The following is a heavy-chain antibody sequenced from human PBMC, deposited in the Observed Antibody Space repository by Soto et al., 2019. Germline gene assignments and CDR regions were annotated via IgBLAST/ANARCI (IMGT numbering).Heavy chain of an antibody. V-gene: IGHV4-39*07. CDR3: ARDHYYDSSGYRANWFDP. D-gene: IGHD3-22*01. Sequence: SETLSLTCTVSGGSISSSSYYWGWIRQPPGKGLEWIGSIYYSGSTYYNPSLKSRVTISVDTSKNQFSLKLSSVNAADTAVYYCARDHYYDSSGYRANWFDPWGQGTLVTVSS. J-gene: IGHJ5*02. CDR1: GGSISSSSYY. CDR2: IYYSGST.